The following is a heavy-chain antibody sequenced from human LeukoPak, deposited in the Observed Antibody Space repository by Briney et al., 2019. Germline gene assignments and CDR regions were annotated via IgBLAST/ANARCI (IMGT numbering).Heavy chain of an antibody. Sequence: GGSLRLPCAASGFTFSSYSMNWVRQAPGRGLEWVSSISGSSSYIYYADSVKGRFTISRGNAKNSLYLQMNSLRAEDTAVYYCARDRITVAATETSFDYWGQGTLVTVSS. CDR3: ARDRITVAATETSFDY. D-gene: IGHD6-19*01. V-gene: IGHV3-21*01. CDR1: GFTFSSYS. J-gene: IGHJ4*02. CDR2: ISGSSSYI.